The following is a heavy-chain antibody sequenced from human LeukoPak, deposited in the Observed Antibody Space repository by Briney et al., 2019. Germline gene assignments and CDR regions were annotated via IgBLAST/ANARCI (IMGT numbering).Heavy chain of an antibody. CDR2: IYYSGST. CDR3: ARELVAAISPYFDY. CDR1: GGSISSGDYY. V-gene: IGHV4-30-4*08. Sequence: PSETLSLTCTVSGGSISSGDYYWSWIRQPPGKGLEWIGYIYYSGSTYYNPSLKSRVTISVDTSKNQFSLKLSSVTAADTAVYYCARELVAAISPYFDYWGQGTLVTVSS. J-gene: IGHJ4*02. D-gene: IGHD2-15*01.